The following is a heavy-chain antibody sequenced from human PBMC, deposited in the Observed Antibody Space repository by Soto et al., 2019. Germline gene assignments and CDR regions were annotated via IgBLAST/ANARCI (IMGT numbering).Heavy chain of an antibody. D-gene: IGHD5-12*01. CDR1: GFTFSSYA. V-gene: IGHV3-30-3*01. Sequence: QVQLVESGGGVVQPGRSLRLSCAASGFTFSSYAMHWVRQAPGKGLEWVAVISYDGSNKYYADSVKGRFTISRDNSKNTLYLQMNSLRAEDTAVYYCARASRDGYNPYYYSGMDVWGQGTTVTVSS. J-gene: IGHJ6*02. CDR2: ISYDGSNK. CDR3: ARASRDGYNPYYYSGMDV.